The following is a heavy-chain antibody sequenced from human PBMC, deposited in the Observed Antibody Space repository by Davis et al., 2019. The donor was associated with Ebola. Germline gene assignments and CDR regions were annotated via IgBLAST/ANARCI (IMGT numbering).Heavy chain of an antibody. V-gene: IGHV1-18*01. J-gene: IGHJ6*04. CDR2: ISGYNGNT. D-gene: IGHD3-9*01. Sequence: AASVKVSCKASGGSFSKYAVSWVRQAPGQGLEWMGWISGYNGNTNYAQKFHGRVTMTRDTATSTGYMELRNLRPDDTAVYYCARDRYFVAAGWKDEDFYYGMDVWGKGTTVTVSS. CDR3: ARDRYFVAAGWKDEDFYYGMDV. CDR1: GGSFSKYA.